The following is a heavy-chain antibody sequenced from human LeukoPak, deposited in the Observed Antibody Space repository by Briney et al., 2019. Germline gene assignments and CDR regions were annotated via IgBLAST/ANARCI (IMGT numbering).Heavy chain of an antibody. CDR2: TYYRSKWYY. CDR1: GDSVSSISVA. CDR3: SLARSEYHYGMDV. Sequence: SQTLSLTCAISGDSVSSISVAWNWIRQSPSSGLEWLGRTYYRSKWYYVYAVCEKSRINISPDTSKIQFSLQLTSVTPEDTAVYYCSLARSEYHYGMDVWGQGTTVTVSS. J-gene: IGHJ6*02. V-gene: IGHV6-1*01.